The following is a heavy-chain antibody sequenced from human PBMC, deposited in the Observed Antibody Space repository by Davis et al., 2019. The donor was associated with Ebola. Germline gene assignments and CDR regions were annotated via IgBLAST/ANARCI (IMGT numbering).Heavy chain of an antibody. V-gene: IGHV3-9*01. Sequence: SLKISCAASGFTFSDYWMHWVRQAPGKGLEWVSHISWNGDYKRYADSVKGRFTVSRDNAKNSLHLQMNSLREEDSAFYYCVRDRGADGAYWYFDLWGRGTLVTVSS. CDR3: VRDRGADGAYWYFDL. D-gene: IGHD4-17*01. CDR2: ISWNGDYK. J-gene: IGHJ2*01. CDR1: GFTFSDYW.